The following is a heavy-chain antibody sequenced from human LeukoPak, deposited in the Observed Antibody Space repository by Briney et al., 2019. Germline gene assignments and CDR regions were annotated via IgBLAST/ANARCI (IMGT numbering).Heavy chain of an antibody. CDR2: ISGYNGNT. J-gene: IGHJ5*02. CDR1: GYTFTSYG. CDR3: ARSRIQLWLGNNWFDP. D-gene: IGHD5-18*01. V-gene: IGHV1-18*01. Sequence: ASVKVSCKASGYTFTSYGVTWVRQAPGQGLEWMGWISGYNGNTNYTQKFQGRLTMTTDPSTNTAYMQLRSLRSDDTAVYYCARSRIQLWLGNNWFDPWGQGTLVTV.